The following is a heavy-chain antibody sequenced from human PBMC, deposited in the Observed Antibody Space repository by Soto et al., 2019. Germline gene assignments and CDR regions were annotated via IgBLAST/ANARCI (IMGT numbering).Heavy chain of an antibody. V-gene: IGHV1-8*01. CDR2: MNPGSANT. Sequence: QVQLVQSGAEVKQPGASVKVSCRTSGYTFTNYDISWVRQATGQGLEWMGWMNPGSANTGYAQKFQGRVTMTRDTSISTAYMELHSLTSEDTAIYYCARAIRDQLLSDYWGQGSLVIVSS. J-gene: IGHJ4*02. CDR3: ARAIRDQLLSDY. D-gene: IGHD1-26*01. CDR1: GYTFTNYD.